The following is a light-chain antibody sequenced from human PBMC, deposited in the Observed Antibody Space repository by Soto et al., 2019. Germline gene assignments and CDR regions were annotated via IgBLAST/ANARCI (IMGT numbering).Light chain of an antibody. CDR1: QSVNDY. Sequence: DFQVTQSPSSLSASVGDRVTITCRASQSVNDYLNWYQQRPGKAPRLLIYAASTLHSGVPSRFSGSGFGTDFSLTITSLQPEDFATYYCQQSFSTPYIFGQETKLEIK. CDR2: AAS. CDR3: QQSFSTPYI. J-gene: IGKJ2*01. V-gene: IGKV1-39*01.